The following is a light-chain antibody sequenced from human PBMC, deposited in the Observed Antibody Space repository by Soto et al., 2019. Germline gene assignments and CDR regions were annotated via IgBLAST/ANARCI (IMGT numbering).Light chain of an antibody. Sequence: EIVLTQSPGTLSLSPGERATLSCRASQSVTGSFLAWYQQKPGQAPRLLIYGASSRATGIPDRFSGSESGTDFTLTIARREPEDFAMYYCQQYGGSPRTFGQGTKVEMK. CDR3: QQYGGSPRT. CDR2: GAS. J-gene: IGKJ1*01. CDR1: QSVTGSF. V-gene: IGKV3-20*01.